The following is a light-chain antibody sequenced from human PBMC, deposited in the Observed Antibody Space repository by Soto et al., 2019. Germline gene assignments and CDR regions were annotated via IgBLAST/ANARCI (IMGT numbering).Light chain of an antibody. V-gene: IGKV1-39*01. J-gene: IGKJ4*01. CDR1: QSVRTY. CDR2: AAT. Sequence: DIQMTQSPSALSASVGDIVTMTCRASQSVRTYLNWYQQKPGKAPQLLIYAATTLQKDVPSMFTGSGFGTEFSLTITSLQPEDFATYYCQQTDSLLPLTFGGGTRVEVK. CDR3: QQTDSLLPLT.